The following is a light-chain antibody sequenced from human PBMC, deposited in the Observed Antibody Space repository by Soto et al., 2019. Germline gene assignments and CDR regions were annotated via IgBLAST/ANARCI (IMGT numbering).Light chain of an antibody. CDR1: QSVSRTY. V-gene: IGKV3-20*01. Sequence: EIVLTQSPGTLSLFPGERATFSCRASQSVSRTYLAWYQQKPGQAPRLLIYGASSRATGIPDRFSGSGSGTDFTLTISRLEPEDSAVYYCQQYGSSPRTFGQGTKVEI. J-gene: IGKJ1*01. CDR2: GAS. CDR3: QQYGSSPRT.